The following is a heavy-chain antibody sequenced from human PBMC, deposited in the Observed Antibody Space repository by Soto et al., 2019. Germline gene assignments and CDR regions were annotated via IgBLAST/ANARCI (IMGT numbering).Heavy chain of an antibody. J-gene: IGHJ4*02. Sequence: PGGSLRLSCAGSGFTFSSFNMSWVRQAPGKGLEWVSAISGSGGSTYYADSVKGRFTISRDNSKNTLYLQMNSLRAEDTAVYYCANTYNWNPQFDYWGQGTLVTVSS. CDR3: ANTYNWNPQFDY. CDR2: ISGSGGST. CDR1: GFTFSSFN. V-gene: IGHV3-23*01. D-gene: IGHD1-20*01.